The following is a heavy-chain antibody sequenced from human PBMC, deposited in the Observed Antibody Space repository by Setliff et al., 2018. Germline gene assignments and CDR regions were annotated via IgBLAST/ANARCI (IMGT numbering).Heavy chain of an antibody. D-gene: IGHD3-10*01. V-gene: IGHV3-74*01. CDR2: INSDGSST. J-gene: IGHJ4*02. Sequence: GGSLRLSCAASGFTFSSYWMHWVRQAPGKGLVWVSRINSDGSSTSYADSVKGRFTISRDNAKNTLYLQMNSLRAEETAVYYCAITMVRGVTPDYWGQGTLVTVSS. CDR3: AITMVRGVTPDY. CDR1: GFTFSSYW.